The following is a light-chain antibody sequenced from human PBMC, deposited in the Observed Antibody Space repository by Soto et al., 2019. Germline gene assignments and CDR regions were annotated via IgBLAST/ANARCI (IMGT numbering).Light chain of an antibody. J-gene: IGKJ1*01. CDR3: QQYKDWPTT. V-gene: IGKV3-15*01. CDR1: QSVSNN. Sequence: EIVIANSSGTLSFSPVKRATLSCRASQSVSNNLTWYQQKPGQPPRLLIYGASTRATGIPARFSGGGSATEFTLTISSLQSEDFAVYFCQQYKDWPTTFGPGTKVDIK. CDR2: GAS.